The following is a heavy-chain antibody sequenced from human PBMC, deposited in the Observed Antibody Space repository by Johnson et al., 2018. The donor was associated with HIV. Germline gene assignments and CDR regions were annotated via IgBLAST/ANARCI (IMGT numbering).Heavy chain of an antibody. CDR2: IYSGGST. D-gene: IGHD6-13*01. CDR3: TTVSRSRVGGAFDI. J-gene: IGHJ3*02. V-gene: IGHV3-66*01. Sequence: VQLVESGGGLVQPGGSLRLSCAASGFTVSSNYMSWVRQAPGKGLEWVSVIYSGGSTYYADSVKGRFTSSRDNSKNTLYLQMHSLRAGDSAVYYCTTVSRSRVGGAFDIWGQGTMVIVSS. CDR1: GFTVSSNY.